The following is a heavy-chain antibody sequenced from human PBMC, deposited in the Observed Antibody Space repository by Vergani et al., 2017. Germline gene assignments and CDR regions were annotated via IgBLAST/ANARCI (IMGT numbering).Heavy chain of an antibody. V-gene: IGHV4-34*02. CDR3: ASRRPRLNLGSKSNAGTLDS. D-gene: IGHD3-10*01. Sequence: QVHPQQRGAGVLKPSETLSPPCGVIGGSLSGYFWSWNPQSPGRGLEAIGEITAIGSAKYSPSATSRVTISVDTSSGEFTLTVTTVTAADTGLYFCASRRPRLNLGSKSNAGTLDSWGQGTLVTVSS. CDR2: ITAIGSA. J-gene: IGHJ5*02. CDR1: GGSLSGYF.